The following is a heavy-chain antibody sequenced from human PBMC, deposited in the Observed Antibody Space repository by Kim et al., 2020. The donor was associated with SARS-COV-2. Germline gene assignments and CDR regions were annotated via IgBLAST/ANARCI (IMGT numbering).Heavy chain of an antibody. CDR3: ARGGRRVRQPVKYYYDSSGYYFYYYYGMDV. CDR1: GGSFSGYY. J-gene: IGHJ6*02. Sequence: SETLSLTCAVYGGSFSGYYWSWIRQPPGKWLEWIGEINHSGSTNYNPSLKSRVTISVDTSKNQFSLKLSSVTAADTAVYYCARGGRRVRQPVKYYYDSSGYYFYYYYGMDVWGQGTTVTVSS. CDR2: INHSGST. V-gene: IGHV4-34*01. D-gene: IGHD3-22*01.